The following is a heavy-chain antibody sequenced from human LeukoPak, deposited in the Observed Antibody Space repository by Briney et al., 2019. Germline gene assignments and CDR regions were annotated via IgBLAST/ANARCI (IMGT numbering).Heavy chain of an antibody. Sequence: ASVKVSCKASGYTFTVYYMHWVRHAPGQGLEWMGWINPNSGDTKYSQKFQGRVIMTRDTSISTAYMELSRLRSDDTAVYYCATQRGSYLWGTDFDYWGQGTLVTVSS. J-gene: IGHJ4*02. CDR1: GYTFTVYY. CDR2: INPNSGDT. CDR3: ATQRGSYLWGTDFDY. V-gene: IGHV1-2*02. D-gene: IGHD3-16*01.